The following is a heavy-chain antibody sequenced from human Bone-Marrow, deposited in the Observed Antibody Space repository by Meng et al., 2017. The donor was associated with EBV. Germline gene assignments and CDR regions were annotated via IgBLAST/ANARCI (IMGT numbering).Heavy chain of an antibody. J-gene: IGHJ4*02. CDR1: GFIFSDSY. CDR2: ISNSGTTI. D-gene: IGHD1-26*01. V-gene: IGHV3-11*01. Sequence: VQLVQFGGVLVRSGGFLRLSCAASGFIFSDSYMSWIRQTPGKGLEWISYISNSGTTIKYADSVKGRFTISRDNAKNSLYLQMNSLRADDTAVYFCARGSGRWTFDYWGQGTLVTVSS. CDR3: ARGSGRWTFDY.